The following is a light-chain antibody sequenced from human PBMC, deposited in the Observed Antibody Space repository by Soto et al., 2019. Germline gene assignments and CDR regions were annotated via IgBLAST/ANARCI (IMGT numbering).Light chain of an antibody. Sequence: QSVLTQPPSVSGAPGQRVTIPCTGSSSNIGAGYDVHWYQQLPGTAPKLLIYGNSNRPSGVPDRFSGSKSGTSASLAITGLQAEDEADYYCQSYDSSDVVFGGGTQLTVL. CDR1: SSNIGAGYD. CDR3: QSYDSSDVV. J-gene: IGLJ2*01. CDR2: GNS. V-gene: IGLV1-40*01.